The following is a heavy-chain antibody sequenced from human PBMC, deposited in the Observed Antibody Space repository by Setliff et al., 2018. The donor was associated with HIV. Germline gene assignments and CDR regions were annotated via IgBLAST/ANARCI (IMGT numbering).Heavy chain of an antibody. CDR2: ITPSGAT. Sequence: PSETLSLTCAVYGGSFSGYWSWIRQSPGKGLEWLGEITPSGATNYLPSLKSRVTMSLDTSKNQFSLKLSSVTAADTAVYYCARLTTTYYYDSSAYYHPVWGQGTLVTVSS. CDR3: ARLTTTYYYDSSAYYHPV. CDR1: GGSFSGY. J-gene: IGHJ4*02. D-gene: IGHD3-22*01. V-gene: IGHV4-34*01.